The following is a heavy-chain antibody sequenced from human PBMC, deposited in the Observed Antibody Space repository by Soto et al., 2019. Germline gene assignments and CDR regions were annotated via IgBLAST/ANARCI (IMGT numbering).Heavy chain of an antibody. CDR1: GGSISSGGYY. J-gene: IGHJ6*02. CDR3: ARDGRWSSGSTGMDV. Sequence: PSETLSLTCTVSGGSISSGGYYWSWIRQHPGKGLEWIGYIYYSGSTYYNPSLKSRVTISVDTSKNQFSLKLSSVAAADTAVYYCARDGRWSSGSTGMDVWGQGTTVTVS. V-gene: IGHV4-31*03. D-gene: IGHD6-19*01. CDR2: IYYSGST.